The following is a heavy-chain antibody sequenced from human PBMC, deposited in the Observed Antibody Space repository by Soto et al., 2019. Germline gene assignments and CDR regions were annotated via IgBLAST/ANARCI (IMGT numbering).Heavy chain of an antibody. CDR2: IWYDGSNK. J-gene: IGHJ4*02. V-gene: IGHV3-33*01. D-gene: IGHD6-6*01. CDR1: GFTFSSYG. CDR3: ARADSSSSSPLGY. Sequence: GGSLRLSCAASGFTFSSYGMHWVRQAPGKGLEWVAVIWYDGSNKYYADSVKGRFTISRDNSKNTLYLQMNSLRAEDTAVYYCARADSSSSSPLGYWGQGTLVTVSS.